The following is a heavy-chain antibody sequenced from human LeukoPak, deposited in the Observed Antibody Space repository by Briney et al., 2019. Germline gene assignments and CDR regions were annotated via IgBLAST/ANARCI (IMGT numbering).Heavy chain of an antibody. Sequence: GESLKISCKGSGYSFTSYWIGWVRQMPGKGLEWMGIIYPGDSDTRYSPSFQGQVTISADKSISTAYLQWSSLKASDTAMYYCARAADPGTTGTTGRGTWFDPWGQGTLVTVSS. CDR2: IYPGDSDT. CDR1: GYSFTSYW. J-gene: IGHJ5*02. V-gene: IGHV5-51*01. CDR3: ARAADPGTTGTTGRGTWFDP. D-gene: IGHD1-1*01.